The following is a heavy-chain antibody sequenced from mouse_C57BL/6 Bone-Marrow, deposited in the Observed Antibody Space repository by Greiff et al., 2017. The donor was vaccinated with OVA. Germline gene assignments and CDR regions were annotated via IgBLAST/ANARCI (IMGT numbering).Heavy chain of an antibody. Sequence: DVMLVESGGGLVQPGGSLSLSCAASGFTFTDYYMSWVRQPPGKALEWLGFIRNKANGYTTEYSASVKGRFTISRDNSQSILYLQMNALRAEDSATYYCARYSGLCSESLFAYWGQGTSVTVSS. CDR3: ARYSGLCSESLFAY. V-gene: IGHV7-3*01. D-gene: IGHD2-3*01. CDR2: IRNKANGYTT. J-gene: IGHJ4*01. CDR1: GFTFTDYY.